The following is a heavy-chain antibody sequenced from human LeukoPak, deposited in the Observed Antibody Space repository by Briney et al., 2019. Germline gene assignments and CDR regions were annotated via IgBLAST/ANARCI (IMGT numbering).Heavy chain of an antibody. Sequence: GGSLRLSCAASGFTFTDYWMHWIRQAPGGGLVWLSRISGDGSSAYYADPVKGRFTISRDNAKNTLYLQMNSLKPGDTAVYYCARPHTGFDSWSQGTLVTVSS. CDR3: ARPHTGFDS. V-gene: IGHV3-74*01. J-gene: IGHJ4*02. CDR2: ISGDGSSA. CDR1: GFTFTDYW.